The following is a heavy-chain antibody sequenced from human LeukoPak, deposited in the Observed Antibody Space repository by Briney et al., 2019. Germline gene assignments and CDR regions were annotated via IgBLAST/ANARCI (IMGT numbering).Heavy chain of an antibody. Sequence: GGSLRLSCAASGFTFSNAWMSWVRQAPGKGLEWVAFIRYDGSNKYYADSVKGRFTISRDNSKNTLYLQMNSLRAEDTAVYYCAKESLQLWLLDYWGQGTLVTVSS. CDR2: IRYDGSNK. D-gene: IGHD5-18*01. CDR1: GFTFSNAW. CDR3: AKESLQLWLLDY. J-gene: IGHJ4*02. V-gene: IGHV3-30*02.